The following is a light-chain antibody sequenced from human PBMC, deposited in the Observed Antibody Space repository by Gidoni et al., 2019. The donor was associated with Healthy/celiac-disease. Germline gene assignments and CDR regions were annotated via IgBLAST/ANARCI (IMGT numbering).Light chain of an antibody. CDR2: DAS. CDR1: QSVSSY. Sequence: EIVLTQSPATLSLSPGERATLSCRASQSVSSYLAWYQQKPGQAPRLLIYDASNRATGIPARFSGSGSGTDFTLTISSLEPEDFAVYYCQQRSFEGFTFGGGTKVEIK. V-gene: IGKV3-11*01. J-gene: IGKJ4*02. CDR3: QQRSFEGFT.